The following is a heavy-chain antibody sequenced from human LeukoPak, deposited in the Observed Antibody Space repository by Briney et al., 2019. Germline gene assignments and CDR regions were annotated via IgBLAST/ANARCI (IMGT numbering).Heavy chain of an antibody. D-gene: IGHD2-2*02. Sequence: GGSLRLSCAASGFTFSSHWMSWVRQAPGKGLEWVANIKQDGSEKYYVDSVKGRFTISRDNAKNSLYLQMNSLRAEDTAVYYCARDPIDIVVVPAAIQPDYWGQGTLVTVPS. V-gene: IGHV3-7*01. CDR2: IKQDGSEK. CDR3: ARDPIDIVVVPAAIQPDY. J-gene: IGHJ4*02. CDR1: GFTFSSHW.